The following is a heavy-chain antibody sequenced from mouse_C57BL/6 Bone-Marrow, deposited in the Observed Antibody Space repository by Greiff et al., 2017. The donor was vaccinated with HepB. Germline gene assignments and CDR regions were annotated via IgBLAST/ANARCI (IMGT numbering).Heavy chain of an antibody. CDR2: IDPETGGT. CDR3: TRGTVVADY. D-gene: IGHD1-1*01. J-gene: IGHJ2*01. V-gene: IGHV1-15*01. Sequence: QVTLKVSGAELVRPGASVTLSCKASGYTFTDYEMHWVKQTPVHGLEWIGAIDPETGGTAYNQKFKGKAILTADKSSSTAYMELRSLTSEDSAFYYCTRGTVVADYWGQGTTLTLSS. CDR1: GYTFTDYE.